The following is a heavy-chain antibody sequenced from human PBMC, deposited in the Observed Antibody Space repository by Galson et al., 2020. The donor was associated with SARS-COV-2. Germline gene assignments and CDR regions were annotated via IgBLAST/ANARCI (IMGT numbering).Heavy chain of an antibody. Sequence: SVKVSCKASGGTFSSYAISWVRQAPGQGLEWMGGIIPILGIANYAQKFQGRVTITADKSTSTAYMELSSLRSEDTAVYYCAREPVGYCSSTSCSCGAFDIWGQGTMVTVSS. V-gene: IGHV1-69*10. CDR3: AREPVGYCSSTSCSCGAFDI. CDR2: IIPILGIA. CDR1: GGTFSSYA. J-gene: IGHJ3*02. D-gene: IGHD2-2*01.